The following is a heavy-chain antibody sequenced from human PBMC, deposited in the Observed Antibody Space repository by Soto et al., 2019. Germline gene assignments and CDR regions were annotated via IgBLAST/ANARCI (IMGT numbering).Heavy chain of an antibody. CDR3: ACRKQGSGGPPVRDFYY. D-gene: IGHD2-15*01. CDR1: GGSISSGGYY. J-gene: IGHJ4*02. V-gene: IGHV4-31*03. Sequence: SETLSLTCTVSGGSISSGGYYWSWIRQHPGKGLEWIGYIYYSGSTYYNPSLKSRVTISVDTAKNQFSLKLSSVPAAEPPVFYCACRKQGSGGPPVRDFYYWGQGNLVT. CDR2: IYYSGST.